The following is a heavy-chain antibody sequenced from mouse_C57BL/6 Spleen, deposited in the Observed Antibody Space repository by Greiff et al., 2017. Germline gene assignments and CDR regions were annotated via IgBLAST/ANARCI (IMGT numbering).Heavy chain of an antibody. CDR1: GYAFSSSW. D-gene: IGHD4-1*01. J-gene: IGHJ4*01. Sequence: QVQLQQSGPELVKPGASVKISCKASGYAFSSSWMNWVKQRPGKGLEWIGRIYPGDGDTNYNGTFKGKATLTADKSSSTAYMQLSSLTSEDSAVYFCAALTGRAMDYWSQGTSVTVSS. CDR2: IYPGDGDT. V-gene: IGHV1-82*01. CDR3: AALTGRAMDY.